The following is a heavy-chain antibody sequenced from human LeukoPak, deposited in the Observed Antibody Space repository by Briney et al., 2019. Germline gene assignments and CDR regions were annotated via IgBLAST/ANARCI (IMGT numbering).Heavy chain of an antibody. J-gene: IGHJ4*02. Sequence: SETLSLTCAVYGGSFSGYYWSWIRQPPGKGLEWIGEINHSGSTNYNPSLKSRVTISVDTSKNQFSLKLSSVTAADTAVYYCARHPRLYYYGSGSYGPFDYWGQGTLVTVSP. CDR3: ARHPRLYYYGSGSYGPFDY. V-gene: IGHV4-34*01. CDR1: GGSFSGYY. D-gene: IGHD3-10*01. CDR2: INHSGST.